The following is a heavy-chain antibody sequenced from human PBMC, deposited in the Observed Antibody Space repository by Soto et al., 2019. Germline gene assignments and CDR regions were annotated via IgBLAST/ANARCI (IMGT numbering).Heavy chain of an antibody. V-gene: IGHV3-48*02. D-gene: IGHD6-13*01. CDR1: GFTFSNCT. CDR2: ISSSSSTI. J-gene: IGHJ6*02. Sequence: GGSLRLSCAASGFTFSNCTMNWVRQAPGKGLEWVSSISSSSSTIYYADSVKGRFTISRDNAKNSLYLQMNSLRDEDTAVYYCASGPPDSSWSSIHYYYGMDVWGQGTTVTVSS. CDR3: ASGPPDSSWSSIHYYYGMDV.